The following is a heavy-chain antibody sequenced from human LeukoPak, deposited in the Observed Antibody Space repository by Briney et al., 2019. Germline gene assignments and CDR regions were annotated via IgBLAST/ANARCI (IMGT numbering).Heavy chain of an antibody. Sequence: PSETLSLTCTVSGYSISSGYYRGWIRQPPGKGRGWIGSIHHSGSTYYNPSLKSLVTSSVDTTKNQFSLQLTLGTAGDTAVYYCARGAYCGSSGYYYADAFDIWGQGSMVTVSS. J-gene: IGHJ3*02. CDR2: IHHSGST. CDR1: GYSISSGYY. V-gene: IGHV4-38-2*02. D-gene: IGHD3-22*01. CDR3: ARGAYCGSSGYYYADAFDI.